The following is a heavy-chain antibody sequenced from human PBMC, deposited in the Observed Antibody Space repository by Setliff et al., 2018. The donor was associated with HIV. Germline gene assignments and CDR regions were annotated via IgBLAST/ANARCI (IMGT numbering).Heavy chain of an antibody. CDR3: VRDPIEGSPDYFDY. CDR1: GFTFSSYV. J-gene: IGHJ4*02. CDR2: MSTGGGIK. D-gene: IGHD1-26*01. V-gene: IGHV3-30-3*01. Sequence: GGSLRLSCAATGFTFSSYVLHWVRQAPGKGLEWVAVMSTGGGIKICADSVKGRFTISGDNSRNTLFLQMNNLRPEDTATYYCVRDPIEGSPDYFDYWGQGALVTVSS.